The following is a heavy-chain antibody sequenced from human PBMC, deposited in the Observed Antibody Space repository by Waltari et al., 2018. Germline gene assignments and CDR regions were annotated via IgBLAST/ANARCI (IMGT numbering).Heavy chain of an antibody. CDR2: INPNSGGT. V-gene: IGHV1-2*06. CDR1: GYPFTGYY. CDR3: ATSPYYYDSSGYYDTFDI. J-gene: IGHJ3*02. Sequence: QVQLAQSGAEVKKPGASVKVSCKASGYPFTGYYIHWGPQAPGQGLEWMGRINPNSGGTNYAQKFQGRVTMTRDTSISTAYMELSRLRSDDTAVYYCATSPYYYDSSGYYDTFDIWGQGTMVTVSS. D-gene: IGHD3-22*01.